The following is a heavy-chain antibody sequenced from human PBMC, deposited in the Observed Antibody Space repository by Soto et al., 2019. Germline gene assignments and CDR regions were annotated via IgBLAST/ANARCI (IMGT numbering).Heavy chain of an antibody. V-gene: IGHV3-23*01. CDR3: AKTSGITMVRGNWFAP. D-gene: IGHD3-10*01. CDR2: LSGSGGST. Sequence: EVQLLESGGGLVQPGGSLRLSCAASGFTFSSYAMSWVRQAPGKGLEWVSTLSGSGGSTYYADSVKGRFTISRDNSKNXLYLQMNSLRAEDTAVYYCAKTSGITMVRGNWFAPWGQGTLVTVSS. J-gene: IGHJ5*02. CDR1: GFTFSSYA.